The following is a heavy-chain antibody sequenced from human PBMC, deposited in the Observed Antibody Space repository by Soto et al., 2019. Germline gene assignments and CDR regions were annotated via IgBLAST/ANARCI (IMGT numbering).Heavy chain of an antibody. V-gene: IGHV3-23*01. CDR1: GFTFSSYA. CDR3: AKGLRKRPLEWLSYFDY. D-gene: IGHD3-3*01. Sequence: GGSLRLSCAASGFTFSSYAMSWVRQAPGKGLEWVSAISGSGGSKYYADSVKGRFPISRDNSKNTLYLQMNSLRAEDTAVYYCAKGLRKRPLEWLSYFDYWGQGTLVTVSS. J-gene: IGHJ4*02. CDR2: ISGSGGSK.